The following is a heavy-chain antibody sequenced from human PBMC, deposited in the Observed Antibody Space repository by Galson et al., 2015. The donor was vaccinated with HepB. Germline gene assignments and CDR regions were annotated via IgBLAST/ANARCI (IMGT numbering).Heavy chain of an antibody. D-gene: IGHD6-19*01. Sequence: SLRLSCAASGFTFNNYALTWVRQAPGKGLEWVSSISPSGGRTNYADSVKGRFTISRDNSKNTLFLQMNSLRAEDTAIYYCAKAFPRYTNGWYFADIYYLDYWGQGTVVTVSA. CDR3: AKAFPRYTNGWYFADIYYLDY. J-gene: IGHJ4*02. CDR2: ISPSGGRT. V-gene: IGHV3-23*01. CDR1: GFTFNNYA.